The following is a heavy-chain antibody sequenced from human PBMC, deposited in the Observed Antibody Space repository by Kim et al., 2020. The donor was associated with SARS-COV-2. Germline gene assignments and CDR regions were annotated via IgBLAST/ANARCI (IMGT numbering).Heavy chain of an antibody. CDR3: ARARGIVGVSIDY. J-gene: IGHJ4*02. CDR1: GFTFSSYA. CDR2: ISYDGSNK. D-gene: IGHD3-22*01. V-gene: IGHV3-30-3*01. Sequence: GGSLRLSCAASGFTFSSYAMHWVRQAPGKGLEWVAVISYDGSNKYYADSVKGRFIISRDNSKNTLYLQMNSLRAEDTAVYYCARARGIVGVSIDYWGQGT.